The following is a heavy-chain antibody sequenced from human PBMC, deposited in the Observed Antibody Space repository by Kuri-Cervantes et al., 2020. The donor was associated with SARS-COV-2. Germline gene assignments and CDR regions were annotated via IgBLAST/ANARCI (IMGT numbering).Heavy chain of an antibody. CDR2: ISSSSSYI. Sequence: GESLKISCAASGFTFSSYSMNWVRQAPGKGLEWVSPISSSSSYIYYADSVKGRFTISRDNSENTLYLQMNSLRAEDTAVYYCAKDHRGGKVDYWGQGTLVTVSS. CDR3: AKDHRGGKVDY. V-gene: IGHV3-21*01. CDR1: GFTFSSYS. J-gene: IGHJ4*02.